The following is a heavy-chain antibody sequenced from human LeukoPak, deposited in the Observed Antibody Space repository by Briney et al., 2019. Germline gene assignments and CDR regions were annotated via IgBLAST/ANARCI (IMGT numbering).Heavy chain of an antibody. V-gene: IGHV3-23*01. J-gene: IGHJ4*02. Sequence: SGGSLRLSCAASGFTFSSSWMTWVRQAPGKGLEWVSAISGSGGSTYYADSVKGRFTISRDNSKNTLYLQMNSLRAEDTAVYYCARDRMGATPIGFDYWGQGTLVTVSS. CDR3: ARDRMGATPIGFDY. CDR2: ISGSGGST. D-gene: IGHD1-26*01. CDR1: GFTFSSSW.